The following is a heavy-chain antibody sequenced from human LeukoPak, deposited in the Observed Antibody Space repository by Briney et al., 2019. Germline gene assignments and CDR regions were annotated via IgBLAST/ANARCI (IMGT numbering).Heavy chain of an antibody. D-gene: IGHD4-11*01. CDR1: QFTFSHFG. CDR2: IYSDATNQ. Sequence: QPGKPLTLSWVASQFTFSHFGMHWVRQAPGKGLEWVAIIYSDATNQYYADSVKGRFTISRDNSRNTVYLQMNSPRAEDTAVYFCAKDAQRGFDYSNSLESWGQGTLVTVSS. V-gene: IGHV3-33*06. J-gene: IGHJ4*02. CDR3: AKDAQRGFDYSNSLES.